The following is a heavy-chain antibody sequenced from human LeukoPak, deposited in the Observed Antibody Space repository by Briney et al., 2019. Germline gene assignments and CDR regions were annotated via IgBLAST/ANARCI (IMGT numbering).Heavy chain of an antibody. CDR2: IYYSGST. V-gene: IGHV4-39*07. CDR3: AREMQDKSLQWIGELKKYYYYYMDV. CDR1: GGSISGSSYY. J-gene: IGHJ6*03. Sequence: SETLSLTCTVSGGSISGSSYYWGWIRQPPGKGLEWIGNIYYSGSTYYNPSLKSRVTISVDTSKNQFSLKLSSVTAADTAVYYCAREMQDKSLQWIGELKKYYYYYMDVWGKGTTVIVSS. D-gene: IGHD3-10*01.